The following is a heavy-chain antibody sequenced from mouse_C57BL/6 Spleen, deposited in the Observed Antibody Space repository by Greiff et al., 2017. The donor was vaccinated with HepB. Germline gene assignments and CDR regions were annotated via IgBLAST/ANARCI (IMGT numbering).Heavy chain of an antibody. CDR3: ARRAVVAYYFDY. CDR1: GYAFSSSW. J-gene: IGHJ2*01. Sequence: QVQLQQSGPELVKPGASVKISCKASGYAFSSSWMNWVKQRPGKGLEWIGRIYPGDGDTNYNGKFKGKATLTADKSSSTAYMQLSSLTSEDSAVYFCARRAVVAYYFDYWGQGTTLTVSS. CDR2: IYPGDGDT. V-gene: IGHV1-82*01. D-gene: IGHD1-1*01.